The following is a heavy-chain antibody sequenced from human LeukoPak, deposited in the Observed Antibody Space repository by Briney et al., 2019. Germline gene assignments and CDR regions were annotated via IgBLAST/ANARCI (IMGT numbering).Heavy chain of an antibody. J-gene: IGHJ4*02. CDR1: GGSIIGYY. V-gene: IGHV4-59*01. CDR3: ARATWLPVGLYYYDSSGYYYYFDY. CDR2: IYHSGST. Sequence: SETLSLTCTVSGGSIIGYYWNWIRQPPGKGLDWIGYIYHSGSTNYNPSLKSRVTISVDTSKTQISLKLSSVTAADTAVYYCARATWLPVGLYYYDSSGYYYYFDYWGQGTLVTVSS. D-gene: IGHD3-22*01.